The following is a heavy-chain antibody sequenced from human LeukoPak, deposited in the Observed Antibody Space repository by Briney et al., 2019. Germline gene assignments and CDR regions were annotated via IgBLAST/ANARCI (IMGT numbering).Heavy chain of an antibody. D-gene: IGHD6-6*01. V-gene: IGHV4-59*04. J-gene: IGHJ4*02. CDR2: IYNKVST. CDR1: GGSISSYY. CDR3: ARNSSSSYFDT. Sequence: SETLSLTCTVSGGSISSYYWGWVRQSPEKGLEWIGSIYNKVSTHYNPSLKSRVTMSVDTSRSQFSLKLTSMTAADTAIYYCARNSSSSYFDTWGQGILVTVSS.